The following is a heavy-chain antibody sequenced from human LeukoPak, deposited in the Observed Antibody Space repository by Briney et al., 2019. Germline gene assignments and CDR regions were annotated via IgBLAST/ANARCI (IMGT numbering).Heavy chain of an antibody. Sequence: GGSLRLSCVASGFTFDDNDMSWVRQDPGKGLEWVSGINWNGGRTYYADSVKGRFTISRDNAKNSLYLQMNSLRAEDTAVYYCAKADYELWSYTLDYWGQGTLVTVSS. V-gene: IGHV3-20*04. CDR3: AKADYELWSYTLDY. CDR2: INWNGGRT. J-gene: IGHJ4*02. CDR1: GFTFDDND. D-gene: IGHD3/OR15-3a*01.